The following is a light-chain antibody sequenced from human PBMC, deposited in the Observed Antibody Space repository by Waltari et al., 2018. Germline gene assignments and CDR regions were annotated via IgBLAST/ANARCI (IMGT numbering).Light chain of an antibody. J-gene: IGLJ3*02. Sequence: QSALTQPASVSGSLGQSITISCTGTSRDVGGYGQVSWYQQHPGKAPELIIYEVSKRPSGVSDRFSGSKSGNTASLTFSGLQADDEADFYCSSFTYTTTLVFGGGTKLTVL. CDR2: EVS. V-gene: IGLV2-14*01. CDR1: SRDVGGYGQ. CDR3: SSFTYTTTLV.